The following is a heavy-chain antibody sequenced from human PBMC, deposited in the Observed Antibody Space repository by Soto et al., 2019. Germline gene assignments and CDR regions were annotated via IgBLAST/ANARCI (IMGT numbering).Heavy chain of an antibody. CDR3: ARSPRPNDAFDI. CDR2: IWYDGSNK. Sequence: VGSLRLSCAASGFTFISYGMHCVRQAPGKGLEWVAVIWYDGSNKYCADSVKGRFTISRDNSKNTLYLQMNSLRAEDTAVYYCARSPRPNDAFDIWGQGTMVTVSS. V-gene: IGHV3-33*01. J-gene: IGHJ3*02. CDR1: GFTFISYG.